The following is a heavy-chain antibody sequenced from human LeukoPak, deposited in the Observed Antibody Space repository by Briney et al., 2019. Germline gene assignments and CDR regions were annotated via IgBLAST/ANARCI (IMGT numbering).Heavy chain of an antibody. CDR1: GFTFSSYA. J-gene: IGHJ4*02. D-gene: IGHD3-10*02. CDR3: EQGRGLLFGETY. V-gene: IGHV3-23*01. Sequence: GGSLRLSCAASGFTFSSYAMNWVRQAPGKGLEWVSAISGSGRSTYYADSVNGRFTISRDNSKNTLYLQMNILRAKDTAVYYCEQGRGLLFGETYWGQGTLVTVSS. CDR2: ISGSGRST.